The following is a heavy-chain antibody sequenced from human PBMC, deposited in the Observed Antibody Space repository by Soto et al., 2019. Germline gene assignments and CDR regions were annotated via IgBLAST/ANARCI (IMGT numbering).Heavy chain of an antibody. D-gene: IGHD4-17*01. Sequence: SETLSLTCTVSGGSISSYYWSWIRQPPGKGLEWIGHIYYSGSTNYNPSLKSRVTISVDTSKNQFSLKLSSVTAADTAVYYCARRSYGAAFDSWGQGTTVTVSS. J-gene: IGHJ3*02. V-gene: IGHV4-59*08. CDR3: ARRSYGAAFDS. CDR2: IYYSGST. CDR1: GGSISSYY.